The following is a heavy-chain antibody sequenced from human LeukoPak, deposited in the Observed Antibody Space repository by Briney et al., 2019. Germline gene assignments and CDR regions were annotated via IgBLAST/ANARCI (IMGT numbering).Heavy chain of an antibody. Sequence: GGSLRLSCAASGFSFSSYWMSWVRQAPGKGLEWVANIKQDGSEKYYVDSVKGRFTISRDNAKDSLYLQMNSLRAEDTAVYYCASSGWYWASYYFDYWGQGTLVTVSS. J-gene: IGHJ4*02. D-gene: IGHD6-19*01. CDR2: IKQDGSEK. CDR1: GFSFSSYW. CDR3: ASSGWYWASYYFDY. V-gene: IGHV3-7*01.